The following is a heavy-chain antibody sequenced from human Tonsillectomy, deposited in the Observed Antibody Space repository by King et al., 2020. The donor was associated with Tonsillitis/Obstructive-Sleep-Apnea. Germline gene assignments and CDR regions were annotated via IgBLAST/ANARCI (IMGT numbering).Heavy chain of an antibody. D-gene: IGHD2-15*01. CDR2: INHSGST. CDR1: GGSFRGYY. V-gene: IGHV4-34*01. Sequence: VQLQQWGAGLLKPSETLSLTCAVYGGSFRGYYWSWIRQPTGKGLEGIGEINHSGSTNSNPSLKSRVTISVDTSKNQFSLKLSSVTAADTAVYFCAIRLGSCSGDSCLDYWGQGTLVTVSS. CDR3: AIRLGSCSGDSCLDY. J-gene: IGHJ4*02.